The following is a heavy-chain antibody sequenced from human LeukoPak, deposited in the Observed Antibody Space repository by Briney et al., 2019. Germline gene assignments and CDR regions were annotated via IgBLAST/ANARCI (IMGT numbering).Heavy chain of an antibody. CDR2: ISHDGSNK. J-gene: IGHJ4*02. CDR1: GFTFSNYA. Sequence: GGSLRLSCAASGFTFSNYAMHWVRQAPGKGLDWVAVISHDGSNKYYADSVKGRFTISRDYSKNTLFLQMNSLRTEDTAVYSCARQDCSGGSCYLDYWGQGILVTVSS. D-gene: IGHD2-15*01. V-gene: IGHV3-30*04. CDR3: ARQDCSGGSCYLDY.